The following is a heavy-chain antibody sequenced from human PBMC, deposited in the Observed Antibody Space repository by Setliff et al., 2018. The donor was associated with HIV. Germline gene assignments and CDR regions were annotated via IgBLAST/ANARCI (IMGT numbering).Heavy chain of an antibody. CDR1: GGSISSSSYY. CDR3: ARGGYYDILTGYSNGFDY. Sequence: SSETLSLTCTVSGGSISSSSYYWGWIRQPPGKGLEWIGSIYYSGSTYYNPSLKSRVTISVDTSKNQFSLKLSSVTAADTAVYYCARGGYYDILTGYSNGFDYWGQGTLVTVSS. CDR2: IYYSGST. J-gene: IGHJ4*02. D-gene: IGHD3-9*01. V-gene: IGHV4-39*07.